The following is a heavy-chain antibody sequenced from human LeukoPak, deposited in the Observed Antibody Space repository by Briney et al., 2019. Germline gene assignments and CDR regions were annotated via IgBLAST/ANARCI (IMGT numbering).Heavy chain of an antibody. V-gene: IGHV3-74*01. D-gene: IGHD3-16*01. J-gene: IGHJ4*01. Sequence: PGGSLRLSCAASGFSISGYWMHWVRQAAGAGLVWVSRMNSGGTTINYADSVKGRFTISRDNVDNTLHLQMNSLRVEDTAVYYCIREVQVRASASLGLWGQGTLVTVSS. CDR2: MNSGGTTI. CDR3: IREVQVRASASLGL. CDR1: GFSISGYW.